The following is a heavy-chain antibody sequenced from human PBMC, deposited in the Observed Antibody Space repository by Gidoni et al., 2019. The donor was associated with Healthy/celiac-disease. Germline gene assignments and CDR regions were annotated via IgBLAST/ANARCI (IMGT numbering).Heavy chain of an antibody. Sequence: EVQLVESGGGLVQPGRSLRLSCAASGFTFDDSAMHWVRQAPGKGLEWVSGISWNSGSIGYADSVKGRFTISRDNAKNSLYLQMNSLRAEDTALYYCAKGTDTAMVTYFDYWGQGTLVTVSS. CDR3: AKGTDTAMVTYFDY. CDR2: ISWNSGSI. CDR1: GFTFDDSA. V-gene: IGHV3-9*01. D-gene: IGHD5-18*01. J-gene: IGHJ4*02.